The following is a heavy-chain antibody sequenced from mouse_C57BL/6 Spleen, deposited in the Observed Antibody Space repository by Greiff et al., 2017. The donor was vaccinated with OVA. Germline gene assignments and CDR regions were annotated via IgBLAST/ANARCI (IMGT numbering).Heavy chain of an antibody. D-gene: IGHD2-5*01. J-gene: IGHJ2*01. CDR3: ARRVYSNFYFDY. Sequence: VQLQQSGAELVRPGASVKLSCKASGYTFTDYYINWVKQRPGQGLEWIARIYPGSGNTYYNEKFKGKATLTAEKSSSTAYMQLSSLTSEDSAVYVCARRVYSNFYFDYWGQGTTLTVSS. CDR1: GYTFTDYY. V-gene: IGHV1-76*01. CDR2: IYPGSGNT.